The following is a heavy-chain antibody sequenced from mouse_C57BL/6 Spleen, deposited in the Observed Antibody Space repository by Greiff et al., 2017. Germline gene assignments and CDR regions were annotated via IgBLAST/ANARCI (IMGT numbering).Heavy chain of an antibody. D-gene: IGHD2-3*01. Sequence: VQLQQSGPELVKPGASVKISCKASGYTFTDYYMNWVKQSHGKSLEWIGDINPNNGGTSYNQKFKGKATLTVDKSSSTAYMELRILTSEDSAVYYCASGYDGYYGFDYWGQGTTLTVSS. J-gene: IGHJ2*01. CDR2: INPNNGGT. CDR1: GYTFTDYY. CDR3: ASGYDGYYGFDY. V-gene: IGHV1-26*01.